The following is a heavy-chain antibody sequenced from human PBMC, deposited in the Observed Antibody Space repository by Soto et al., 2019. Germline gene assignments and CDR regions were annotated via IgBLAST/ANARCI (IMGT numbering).Heavy chain of an antibody. CDR2: IRNKANSYTT. Sequence: SLRLSCAASGFTFSDHYMDWVRQAPGKGLEWVGRIRNKANSYTTEYAASVKGRFTISRDDSKNSLYLQMNSLKTEDTAVYYCARVRYYDSSGYLDYWGQGTLVTVSS. CDR1: GFTFSDHY. V-gene: IGHV3-72*01. CDR3: ARVRYYDSSGYLDY. D-gene: IGHD3-22*01. J-gene: IGHJ4*02.